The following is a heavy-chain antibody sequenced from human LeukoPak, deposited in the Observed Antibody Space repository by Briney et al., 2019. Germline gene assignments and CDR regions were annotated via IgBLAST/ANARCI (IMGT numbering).Heavy chain of an antibody. CDR1: GGSFSGYY. CDR2: INHSGST. D-gene: IGHD6-13*01. CDR3: ARTIEAAGTYYFDY. V-gene: IGHV4-34*01. J-gene: IGHJ4*02. Sequence: PSETLSLTCAVYGGSFSGYYWSWIRQPPGKGLEWIGEINHSGSTNYNPSLKSRVTISVDTSKNQFSLKLSSVTAADTAVYYCARTIEAAGTYYFDYWGQGTLVTVSS.